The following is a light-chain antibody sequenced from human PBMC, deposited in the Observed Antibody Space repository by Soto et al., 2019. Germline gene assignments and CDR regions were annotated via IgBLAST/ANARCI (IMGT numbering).Light chain of an antibody. Sequence: EIVMTQSPPSLTVTPGEPASISCRSSQRLLHSNGNIFLDWYLQKPGQSPQLLIYLGSNRDSGVPDRVSGSGAGTDFTLKISRVEAEDVGVYYCMQALQTPYTFGQGTKLEIK. V-gene: IGKV2-28*01. CDR3: MQALQTPYT. CDR1: QRLLHSNGNIF. CDR2: LGS. J-gene: IGKJ2*01.